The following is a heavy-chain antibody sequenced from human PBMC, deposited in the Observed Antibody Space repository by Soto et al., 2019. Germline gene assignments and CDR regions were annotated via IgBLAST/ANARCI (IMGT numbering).Heavy chain of an antibody. J-gene: IGHJ4*02. CDR3: AKDQGSSWYEIDY. CDR2: ISGSGGST. CDR1: GFTFSNYA. V-gene: IGHV3-23*01. D-gene: IGHD6-13*01. Sequence: PGESLKISCAASGFTFSNYAVTWVRQAPGKGLEWVSTISGSGGSTYYADSVKGRFTISRDNSKNTLYLQMNSLRAEDTAVYYCAKDQGSSWYEIDYWGQGTLVTVSS.